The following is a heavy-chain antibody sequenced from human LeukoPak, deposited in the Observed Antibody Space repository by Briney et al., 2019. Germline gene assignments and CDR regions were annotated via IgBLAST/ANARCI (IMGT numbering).Heavy chain of an antibody. D-gene: IGHD2-15*01. Sequence: GGSLRLSCAASGFTFSSYGMHWVRQAPGKGLGWVAFIRFDEVNKYYAESVKGRFTNSRDNSKNTLYLQMNSLRSEDTAVYFCAKRGGYCSGGSCYQFDYWGQGTLVTVSS. V-gene: IGHV3-30*02. CDR2: IRFDEVNK. J-gene: IGHJ4*02. CDR3: AKRGGYCSGGSCYQFDY. CDR1: GFTFSSYG.